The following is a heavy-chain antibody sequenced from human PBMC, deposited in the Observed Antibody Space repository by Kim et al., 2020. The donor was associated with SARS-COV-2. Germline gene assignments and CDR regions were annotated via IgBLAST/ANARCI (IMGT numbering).Heavy chain of an antibody. D-gene: IGHD2-2*01. V-gene: IGHV4-38-2*02. CDR3: ARVPLDQLGFGI. Sequence: SETLSLTCTVSDYSISSGYYWGWIRQPPGKGLEWIGSIYHSGSTYYNPSLKSRVTISVDTSKNQFSLKLNSVTAADTAVYYCARVPLDQLGFGIWGQGTMVTVSS. CDR1: DYSISSGYY. CDR2: IYHSGST. J-gene: IGHJ3*02.